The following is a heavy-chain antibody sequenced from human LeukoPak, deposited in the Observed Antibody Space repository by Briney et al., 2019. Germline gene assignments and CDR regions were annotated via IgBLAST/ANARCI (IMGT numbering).Heavy chain of an antibody. Sequence: ASVKVSCKASGYNFGGYAIYGVRQAPGQRLEWMGWINGGDGNKKYSEKFQGRVTITRDTSASTVYMELSSLRSEDTAVYYCARDFLGLRGMDVWGKGTTVTVSS. CDR3: ARDFLGLRGMDV. J-gene: IGHJ6*04. CDR2: INGGDGNK. CDR1: GYNFGGYA. D-gene: IGHD3-16*01. V-gene: IGHV1-3*01.